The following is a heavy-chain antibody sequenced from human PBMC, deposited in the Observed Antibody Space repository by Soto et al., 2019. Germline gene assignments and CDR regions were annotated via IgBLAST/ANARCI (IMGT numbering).Heavy chain of an antibody. D-gene: IGHD6-6*01. Sequence: EVQLLESGGGLVQPGGSLRLSCAASGFTFSSYAMSWVRQAPGEGLEWVSAISGSGGTTYYADSVKGRFTISSDNSKNTLYVQMNSLRAEDTAVYYCAKGWVGSSSPMDVWGQGTTVTVSS. CDR1: GFTFSSYA. CDR3: AKGWVGSSSPMDV. CDR2: ISGSGGTT. V-gene: IGHV3-23*01. J-gene: IGHJ6*02.